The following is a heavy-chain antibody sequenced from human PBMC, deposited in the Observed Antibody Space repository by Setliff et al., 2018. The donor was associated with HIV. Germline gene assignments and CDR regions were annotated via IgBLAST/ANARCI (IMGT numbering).Heavy chain of an antibody. CDR2: INHSGST. J-gene: IGHJ4*02. CDR3: ARGIENFWSGYIR. V-gene: IGHV4-34*01. CDR1: GASISGFH. Sequence: SETLSLTCTVSGASISGFHWSWIRQPPGKGLEWIGEINHSGSTNYNPSLKSRAAVSVDTSKNLFSLKLTSATPADTAVYYCARGIENFWSGYIRWGQGTLVTVSS. D-gene: IGHD3-3*01.